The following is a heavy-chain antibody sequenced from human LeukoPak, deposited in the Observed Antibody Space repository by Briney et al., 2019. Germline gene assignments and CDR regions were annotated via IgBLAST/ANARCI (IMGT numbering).Heavy chain of an antibody. CDR2: IYYSGST. V-gene: IGHV4-39*07. CDR3: ARGKYDSSDYFDY. Sequence: SETLSLTCTVSGGSISSSSYYWGWIRQPPGKGLEWIGSIYYSGSTYYNPSLKSRVTISVDTSRNQFSLQLSSVTAADTAVYYCARGKYDSSDYFDYWGQGTLVTVSS. J-gene: IGHJ4*02. CDR1: GGSISSSSYY. D-gene: IGHD3-22*01.